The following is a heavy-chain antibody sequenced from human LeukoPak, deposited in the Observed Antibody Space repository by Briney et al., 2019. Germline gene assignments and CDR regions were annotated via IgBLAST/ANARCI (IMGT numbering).Heavy chain of an antibody. D-gene: IGHD3-22*01. CDR2: ISYDGSNK. CDR3: AKSGYHGSSGYN. CDR1: GFTFSSYG. J-gene: IGHJ4*02. Sequence: GGSLRLSCAASGFTFSSYGMHWVRQAPGKGLEWVAVISYDGSNKYYADSVKGRFTISRDNSKNTLYLQMNSLRAEDTAAYYCAKSGYHGSSGYNWGQGTLVTVSS. V-gene: IGHV3-30*18.